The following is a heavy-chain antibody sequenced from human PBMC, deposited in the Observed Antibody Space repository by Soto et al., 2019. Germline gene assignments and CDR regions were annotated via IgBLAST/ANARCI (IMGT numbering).Heavy chain of an antibody. CDR2: IWYDGRNK. CDR1: GVTFRSFG. CDR3: ARDAYYGPGSYAH. V-gene: IGHV3-33*01. D-gene: IGHD3-10*01. Sequence: PXGCLGLCCAASGVTFRSFGVRGVRQAPGKGVEWVAGIWYDGRNKYYADSVKGRFTISRDNSKNTLYLQINSLRAEDTAAYHWARDAYYGPGSYAHRGQGPLGTVYS. J-gene: IGHJ4*02.